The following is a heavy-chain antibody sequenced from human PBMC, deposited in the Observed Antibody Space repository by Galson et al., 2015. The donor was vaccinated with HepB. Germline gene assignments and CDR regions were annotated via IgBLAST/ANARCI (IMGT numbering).Heavy chain of an antibody. J-gene: IGHJ6*02. D-gene: IGHD6-19*01. CDR1: GGSFSGYY. V-gene: IGHV4-34*01. CDR3: ARARVAVAGPSWYYYYYGMDV. CDR2: INHSGST. Sequence: ETLSLTCAVYGGSFSGYYWSWIRQPPGRGLEWIGEINHSGSTNYNPSLKSRVTISVDTSKNQSSLKLSSVTAADTAVYYCARARVAVAGPSWYYYYYGMDVWGQGTTVTVSS.